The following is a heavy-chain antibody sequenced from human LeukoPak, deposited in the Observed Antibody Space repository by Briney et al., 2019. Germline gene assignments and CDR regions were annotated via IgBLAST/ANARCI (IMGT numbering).Heavy chain of an antibody. J-gene: IGHJ4*02. CDR1: GGSFGGYY. CDR3: ARGLSAIVY. V-gene: IGHV4-34*01. D-gene: IGHD2-15*01. Sequence: SETLSLTCAVYGGSFGGYYWSWICQPPGKGLEWIGEINHSGSTNYNPSLKSRVTISVDTSKNQLSLKLSSVTAADTAFYYCARGLSAIVYWGQGTLVTVSS. CDR2: INHSGST.